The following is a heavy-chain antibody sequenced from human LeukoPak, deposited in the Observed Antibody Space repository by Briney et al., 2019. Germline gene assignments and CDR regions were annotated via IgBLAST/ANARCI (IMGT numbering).Heavy chain of an antibody. CDR2: ISNNGGYT. D-gene: IGHD2-15*01. CDR3: AKQLGYCSDGSCYFPY. Sequence: GRCLRPSCAASGFTFSSSAMSWARQAPGKGLEWVSAISNNGGYTYYADSVQGRFTISRDNSKSTLCLQMNSLRAEDTAVYYCAKQLGYCSDGSCYFPYWGQGTLVTVSS. V-gene: IGHV3-23*01. J-gene: IGHJ4*02. CDR1: GFTFSSSA.